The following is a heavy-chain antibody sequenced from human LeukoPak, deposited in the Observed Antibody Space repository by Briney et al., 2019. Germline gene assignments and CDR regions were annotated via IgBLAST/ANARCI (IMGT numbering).Heavy chain of an antibody. CDR3: AKLGGGFYYYGSGSHDAFDI. V-gene: IGHV3-23*01. D-gene: IGHD3-10*01. Sequence: GGSLRLSCAASGFTFSSYAMSWVRQAPGKGLEWVSAISGSGGSTYYADSVKGRFTISRDNSKNTLYLQMNSLRAEDTAVYYCAKLGGGFYYYGSGSHDAFDIWGQGTMVTVSS. CDR2: ISGSGGST. J-gene: IGHJ3*02. CDR1: GFTFSSYA.